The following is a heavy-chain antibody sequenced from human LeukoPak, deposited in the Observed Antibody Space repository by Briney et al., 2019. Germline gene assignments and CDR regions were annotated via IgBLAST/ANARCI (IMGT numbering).Heavy chain of an antibody. D-gene: IGHD6-19*01. V-gene: IGHV3-11*04. Sequence: PGGSLRLSCAASGFTFSDYYMSWIRQAPGKGLEWVSYISSSGSTIYYADSVKGRFTISRDNSKNTLYLQMSSLRAEDTAVYYCARDHQHRIAVAQPYYYYYGMDVWGQGTTVTVSS. CDR2: ISSSGSTI. CDR1: GFTFSDYY. CDR3: ARDHQHRIAVAQPYYYYYGMDV. J-gene: IGHJ6*02.